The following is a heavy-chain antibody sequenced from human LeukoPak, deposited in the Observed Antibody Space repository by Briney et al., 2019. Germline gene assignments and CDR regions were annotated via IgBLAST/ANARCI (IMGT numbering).Heavy chain of an antibody. CDR1: GGSISSGGYY. J-gene: IGHJ4*02. CDR2: IYYSGST. V-gene: IGHV4-31*03. CDR3: ARSPATAMREPYYSDY. Sequence: TTSETLSLTCTVSGGSISSGGYYWSWIRQHPGKGLEWIGYIYYSGSTYYNPSLKSRVTISVDTSKNQFSLKLSSVTAADTAVYYCARSPATAMREPYYSDYWGQGTLVTVSS. D-gene: IGHD5-18*01.